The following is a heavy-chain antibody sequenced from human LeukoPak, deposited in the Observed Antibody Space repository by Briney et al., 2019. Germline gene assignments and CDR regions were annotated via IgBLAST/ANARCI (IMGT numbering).Heavy chain of an antibody. CDR3: AKDAYDSMYYFDY. Sequence: GGSLRLSCAASGFTFDDYAMHWVRQAPGKGLEWVSGISWNSGSIGYADSVKGRFTISRDNAKNSLYLQMNSLRAEDTALYYCAKDAYDSMYYFDYWGQGTLVTVSS. CDR2: ISWNSGSI. D-gene: IGHD3-3*01. V-gene: IGHV3-9*01. J-gene: IGHJ4*02. CDR1: GFTFDDYA.